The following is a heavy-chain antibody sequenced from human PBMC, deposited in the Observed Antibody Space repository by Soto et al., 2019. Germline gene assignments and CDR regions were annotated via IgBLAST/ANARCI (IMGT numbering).Heavy chain of an antibody. D-gene: IGHD2-15*01. CDR3: VRSKGCYSYDTPFDY. V-gene: IGHV3-9*01. J-gene: IGHJ4*02. Sequence: EVQLEESGGALVQPGRSLRLSCAASGFTFDDYAMHWVRQVLGKGLEWVSSISWNSGNIGYADSVKGRFTTSRDNAKNSLYLEMKSLRPEDTALYYCVRSKGCYSYDTPFDYWGQRTLVTVSS. CDR2: ISWNSGNI. CDR1: GFTFDDYA.